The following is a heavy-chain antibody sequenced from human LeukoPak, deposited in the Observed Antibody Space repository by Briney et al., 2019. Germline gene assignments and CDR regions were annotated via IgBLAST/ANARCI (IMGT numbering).Heavy chain of an antibody. CDR2: ISDSGGST. J-gene: IGHJ4*02. V-gene: IGHV3-23*01. CDR3: ARRAGGYSHPYDY. Sequence: GGSLRLSCAASGFTFSSYGMSWVRQAPGKGLEWVSAISDSGGSTYYADSVKGRFTISRDNSKNTLYLQMNSLRAEDTAVHYCARRAGGYSHPYDYWGQGTLVTVSS. CDR1: GFTFSSYG. D-gene: IGHD4-23*01.